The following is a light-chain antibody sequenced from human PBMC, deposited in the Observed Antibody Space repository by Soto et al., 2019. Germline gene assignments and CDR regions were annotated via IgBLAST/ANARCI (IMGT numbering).Light chain of an antibody. Sequence: ALTQPSSVSGSPGHSISISCTGSSSDVGAYNFVSWYQQHPDKAPKLVIFDVNNRPSGVSNRFSGSKSGNTASLTISGLRAEDEADYYCTSYTSISTYVFGTGTRSPS. J-gene: IGLJ1*01. CDR3: TSYTSISTYV. V-gene: IGLV2-14*01. CDR1: SSDVGAYNF. CDR2: DVN.